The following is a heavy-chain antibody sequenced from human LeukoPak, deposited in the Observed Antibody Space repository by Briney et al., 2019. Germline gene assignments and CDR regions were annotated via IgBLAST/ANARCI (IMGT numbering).Heavy chain of an antibody. Sequence: SETLSLTCAVYGGSFSGYYWSWIRQPPGKGLEWIGEINHSGSTNYNPSLKSRVTISVDTSKNQFSLKLSSVTAADTAVYYCARALFIVVVPAAVNDAFDIWGQGTMVTVSS. CDR2: INHSGST. V-gene: IGHV4-34*01. J-gene: IGHJ3*02. CDR1: GGSFSGYY. D-gene: IGHD2-2*01. CDR3: ARALFIVVVPAAVNDAFDI.